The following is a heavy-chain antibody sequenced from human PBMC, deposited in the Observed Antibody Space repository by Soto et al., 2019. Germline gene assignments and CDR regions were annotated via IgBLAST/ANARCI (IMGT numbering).Heavy chain of an antibody. V-gene: IGHV4-31*03. CDR1: GGSISSGGYY. CDR3: ARVYGSGFPFSPNWFDP. CDR2: IYYSGST. Sequence: QVQLQESGPGLVKPSQTLSLTCTVSGGSISSGGYYWSWIRQHPGKGLEWIGYIYYSGSTYYNPSLNQRVTISGNTSKNQFSLKLRAVTAADTAVYYGARVYGSGFPFSPNWFDPCGQGPLVTVSS. J-gene: IGHJ5*02. D-gene: IGHD3-10*01.